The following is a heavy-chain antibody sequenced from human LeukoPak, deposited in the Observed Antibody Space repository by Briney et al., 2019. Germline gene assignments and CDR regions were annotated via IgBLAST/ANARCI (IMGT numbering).Heavy chain of an antibody. Sequence: ASVKVSCKASGCTFTSYDINWVRQATGQGLEWMGWMNPNSGNTGYAQKFQGRVTMTRNTSISTAYMELSSLRSEDTAVYYCARGGHSSGWYWFDPWGQGTLVTVSP. J-gene: IGHJ5*02. CDR1: GCTFTSYD. D-gene: IGHD6-19*01. V-gene: IGHV1-8*01. CDR2: MNPNSGNT. CDR3: ARGGHSSGWYWFDP.